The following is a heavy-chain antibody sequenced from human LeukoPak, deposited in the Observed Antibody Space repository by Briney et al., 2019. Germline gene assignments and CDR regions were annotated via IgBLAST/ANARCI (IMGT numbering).Heavy chain of an antibody. CDR3: AKDSQYYGSGSYPYYYYMDV. J-gene: IGHJ6*03. CDR2: IRYDGSNK. V-gene: IGHV3-30*02. D-gene: IGHD3-10*01. Sequence: GGSLRLSCAASGFTFSSYGMHWVRQAPGKGLEWVAFIRYDGSNKYYADSVKGRFTISRDNSKNTLYLQMNSLRAEDTAVYYCAKDSQYYGSGSYPYYYYMDVWGKGTTVTISS. CDR1: GFTFSSYG.